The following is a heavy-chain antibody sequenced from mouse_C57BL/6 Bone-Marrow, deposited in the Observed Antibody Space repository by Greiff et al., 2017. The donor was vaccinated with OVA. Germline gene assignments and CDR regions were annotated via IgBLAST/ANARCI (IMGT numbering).Heavy chain of an antibody. CDR1: GYTFTDYY. V-gene: IGHV1-75*01. J-gene: IGHJ4*01. CDR2: IFPGSGST. CDR3: ARDDYDGAYYYAVDY. Sequence: VKLMESGPELVKPGASVKISCKASGYTFTDYYINWVKQRPGQGLEWIGWIFPGSGSTYYNEKFKGKATLTVDKSSSTAYLLLSSLTSADSAVYLCARDDYDGAYYYAVDYWGQGTSVTVSS. D-gene: IGHD2-4*01.